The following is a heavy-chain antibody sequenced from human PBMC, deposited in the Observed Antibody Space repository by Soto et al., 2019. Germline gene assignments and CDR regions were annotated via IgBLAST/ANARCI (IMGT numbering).Heavy chain of an antibody. D-gene: IGHD2-2*01. CDR2: VSGSGGYT. CDR3: AKSRCSITRCYFDY. J-gene: IGHJ4*02. Sequence: EVQLLESGGGLVQPGGSLRLSCAASGFTFSNYGMSWVRQAPGKGLEWVSGVSGSGGYTYYTDSVKGRFTISRDSSKDTLYLPMNSLRVEDTAVYYCAKSRCSITRCYFDYWGLGTLVTVSS. V-gene: IGHV3-23*01. CDR1: GFTFSNYG.